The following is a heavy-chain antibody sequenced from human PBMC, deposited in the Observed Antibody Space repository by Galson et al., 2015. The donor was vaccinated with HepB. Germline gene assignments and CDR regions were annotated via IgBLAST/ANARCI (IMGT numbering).Heavy chain of an antibody. V-gene: IGHV1-24*01. CDR1: GYTLTELS. D-gene: IGHD2-15*01. CDR2: FDPEDGET. CDR3: ATAPRGYCSGGSCYSDWYFDL. Sequence: SVKVSCKVSGYTLTELSMHWVRQAPGKGLEWMGGFDPEDGETIYAQKFQGRVTMTEDTSTDTAYMELSSLRSEDTAVYYCATAPRGYCSGGSCYSDWYFDLWGRGTLVTVSS. J-gene: IGHJ2*01.